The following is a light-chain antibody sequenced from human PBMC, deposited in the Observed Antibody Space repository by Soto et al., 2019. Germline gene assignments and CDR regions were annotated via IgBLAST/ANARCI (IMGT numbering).Light chain of an antibody. CDR1: SSNIGAGYD. CDR2: GNS. Sequence: QLLLTQPPSVSGAPGQRVTISCTGSSSNIGAGYDVHWYQQLPGTAPKLLIYGNSNRPSGVPDRFSGSKSGTSASLAITGLQAEDEADYYCQSYDSSLSGSWVFGGGTKVTVL. V-gene: IGLV1-40*01. CDR3: QSYDSSLSGSWV. J-gene: IGLJ3*02.